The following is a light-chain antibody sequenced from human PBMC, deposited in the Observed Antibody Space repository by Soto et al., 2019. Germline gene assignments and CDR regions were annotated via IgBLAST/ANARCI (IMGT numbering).Light chain of an antibody. J-gene: IGKJ5*01. Sequence: VITQSPSNVYGTPGERATLSCRASQSVSTKVVWYQQKPGQAPSLLIYGASTRATGVPTRFSGSGSGTEFTLTITSLQSEHFAVYFCQQYSNWPRTFAQGTPMEI. CDR3: QQYSNWPRT. V-gene: IGKV3-15*01. CDR2: GAS. CDR1: QSVSTK.